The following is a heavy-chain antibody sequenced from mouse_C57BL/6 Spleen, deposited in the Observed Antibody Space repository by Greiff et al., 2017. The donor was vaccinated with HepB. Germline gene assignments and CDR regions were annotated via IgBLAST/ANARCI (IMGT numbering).Heavy chain of an antibody. CDR1: GYSFTDYN. Sequence: EVQLQQSGPELVKPGASVKISCKASGYSFTDYNMNWVKQSNGKSLEWIGVINPNYGTTSYNQKFKGKATLTVDQSSSTAYMQLNSLTSEDSAVYYCARPLITTVVATKYYAMDYWGQGTSVTVSS. D-gene: IGHD1-1*01. CDR2: INPNYGTT. CDR3: ARPLITTVVATKYYAMDY. J-gene: IGHJ4*01. V-gene: IGHV1-39*01.